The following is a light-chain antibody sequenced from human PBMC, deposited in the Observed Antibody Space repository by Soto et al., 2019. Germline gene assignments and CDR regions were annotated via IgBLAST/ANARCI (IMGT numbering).Light chain of an antibody. V-gene: IGKV1-39*01. Sequence: DIQMTQSPSTLSASVGARVTVTCRASQSISNYLSWYQQKPGKAPKLLIYGASNLQDGVPSRFSGSGSGTDFALTISGLQSEYFATYYCQQSYRIPHTLGQGTKLEIK. CDR3: QQSYRIPHT. CDR2: GAS. CDR1: QSISNY. J-gene: IGKJ2*01.